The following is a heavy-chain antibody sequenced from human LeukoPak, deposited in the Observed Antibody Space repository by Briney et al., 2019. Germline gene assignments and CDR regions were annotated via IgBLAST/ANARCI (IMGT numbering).Heavy chain of an antibody. Sequence: PGRSLRLSCAASGFTFSSYGMHWVRQAPGKGLEWVAVISYDGSNKYFADSVKDRFTVSRDNSKNTLYLQVNSLRPEDTAVYYCAKPHPPYSGNYCFDYGGQGTRVTVPS. CDR3: AKPHPPYSGNYCFDY. V-gene: IGHV3-30*18. CDR1: GFTFSSYG. CDR2: ISYDGSNK. D-gene: IGHD1-26*01. J-gene: IGHJ4*02.